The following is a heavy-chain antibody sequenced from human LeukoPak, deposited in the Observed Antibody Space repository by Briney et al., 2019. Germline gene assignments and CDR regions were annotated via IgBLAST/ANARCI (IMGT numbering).Heavy chain of an antibody. J-gene: IGHJ4*02. Sequence: SETLSLTCAVSGGSLSSGGYSGGWGRQPPGRGVEWIGYIYHSGSTYYSPSLKSRVTISVDRSKNQFSLKLSSVTAADTAVYYCATGGLRYFDWLDWGQGTLVTVSS. CDR3: ATGGLRYFDWLD. D-gene: IGHD3-9*01. V-gene: IGHV4-30-2*01. CDR2: IYHSGST. CDR1: GGSLSSGGYS.